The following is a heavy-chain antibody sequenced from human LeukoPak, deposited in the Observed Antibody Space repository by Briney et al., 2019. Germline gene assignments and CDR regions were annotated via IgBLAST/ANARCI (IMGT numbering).Heavy chain of an antibody. J-gene: IGHJ4*02. CDR2: ISAYNGNT. Sequence: ASVKVSCKASGYTFTSYGISWVRQAPGQGLEWMGWISAYNGNTNYAQKVQGRVTMTTDTSTSTAYMELRSLRSDDTAVYYCARAPTNDFWSAYYDYWAQGTLVTVSS. V-gene: IGHV1-18*01. CDR3: ARAPTNDFWSAYYDY. D-gene: IGHD3-3*01. CDR1: GYTFTSYG.